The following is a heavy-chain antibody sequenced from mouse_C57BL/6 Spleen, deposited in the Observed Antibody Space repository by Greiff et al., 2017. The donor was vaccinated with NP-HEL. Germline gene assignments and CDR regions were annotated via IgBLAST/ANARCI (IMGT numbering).Heavy chain of an antibody. CDR2: IYPGDGDT. CDR3: AREDYYGLYRKDYFDY. D-gene: IGHD1-1*01. J-gene: IGHJ2*01. CDR1: GYAFSSSW. V-gene: IGHV1-82*01. Sequence: VQLQQSGPELVKPGASVKISCKASGYAFSSSWMNWVKQRPGKGLEWIGRIYPGDGDTNYNGKFKGKATLTADKSSSTAYMQLSSLTSEDSAVYFCAREDYYGLYRKDYFDYWGQGTTLTVSS.